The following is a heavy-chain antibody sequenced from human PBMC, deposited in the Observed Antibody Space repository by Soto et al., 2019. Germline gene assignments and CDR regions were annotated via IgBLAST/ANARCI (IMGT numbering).Heavy chain of an antibody. CDR3: VKDWGNRGQGDY. Sequence: QVQLVESGGGVVQPGRSLRLSCAASGFTFSSYGMHWVRQAPGKGLEWVAVISYDGSNKYYADSVKGRFTISRDNSKNTLYLKMKSVRAEDRAVYYCVKDWGNRGQGDYWGQGTLVNVS. CDR2: ISYDGSNK. J-gene: IGHJ4*02. D-gene: IGHD3-16*01. V-gene: IGHV3-30*18. CDR1: GFTFSSYG.